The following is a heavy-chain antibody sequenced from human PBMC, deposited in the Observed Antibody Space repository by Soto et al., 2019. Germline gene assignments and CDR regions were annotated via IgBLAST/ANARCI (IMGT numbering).Heavy chain of an antibody. D-gene: IGHD3-22*01. Sequence: SETLSLTCTVSGGSISSYYWSWIRQPPGKGLEWIGYMFYSGSPNYNPSFKSRVTISLDTSKNQFSLKLSSVTAADTAVYYCARGGLDSRSYYSIFDSWGQGTLVTAPQ. CDR3: ARGGLDSRSYYSIFDS. V-gene: IGHV4-59*01. CDR1: GGSISSYY. J-gene: IGHJ4*02. CDR2: MFYSGSP.